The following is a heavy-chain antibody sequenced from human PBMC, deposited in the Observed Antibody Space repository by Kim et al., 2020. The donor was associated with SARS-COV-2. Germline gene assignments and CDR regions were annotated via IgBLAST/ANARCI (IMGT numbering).Heavy chain of an antibody. J-gene: IGHJ4*02. CDR2: TYYRSKWYN. Sequence: SQTLSLTCAISGDSVSSNSAAWNWIRQSPSRGLEWLGRTYYRSKWYNDYAVSVKSRITINPDTSKNQFSLQLNSVTPEDTAVYYCARGGRKRVDTAMVFDYWGQGTLVTVSS. D-gene: IGHD5-18*01. V-gene: IGHV6-1*01. CDR1: GDSVSSNSAA. CDR3: ARGGRKRVDTAMVFDY.